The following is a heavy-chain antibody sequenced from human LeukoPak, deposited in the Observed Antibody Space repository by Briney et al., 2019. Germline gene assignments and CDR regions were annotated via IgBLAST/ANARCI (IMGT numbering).Heavy chain of an antibody. D-gene: IGHD6-6*01. J-gene: IGHJ4*02. Sequence: GGSLRLSCAASGFTFSSFSMNWVRQAPGKGLEWVSFITGSSSTIYYADSVKGRFTISRDNAKNSLHLQMNSLRAEDTAVYYCAGTGGAARPFDYWGQGSLVTVSS. CDR2: ITGSSSTI. V-gene: IGHV3-48*04. CDR3: AGTGGAARPFDY. CDR1: GFTFSSFS.